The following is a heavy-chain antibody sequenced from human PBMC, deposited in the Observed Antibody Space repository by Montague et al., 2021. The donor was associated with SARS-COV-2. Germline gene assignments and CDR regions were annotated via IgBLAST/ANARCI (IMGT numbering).Heavy chain of an antibody. D-gene: IGHD5-18*01. V-gene: IGHV4-39*01. CDR2: VDYSGNT. CDR3: ARREYSYGLGD. J-gene: IGHJ4*02. CDR1: GGPISGSSDY. Sequence: SETLSLTCTVTGGPISGSSDYWGWIRQSPGKGLEWIASVDYSGNTYYXXSVKSRLTISVDTSKNQFSLKLNSVTAADTALYYCARREYSYGLGDWGQGTLVTVSS.